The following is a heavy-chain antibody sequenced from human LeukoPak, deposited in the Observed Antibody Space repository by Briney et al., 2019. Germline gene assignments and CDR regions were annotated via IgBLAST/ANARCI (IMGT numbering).Heavy chain of an antibody. Sequence: PSETLSLTCSVSGGSISSYYWSWIRQPPGKGLEWIGYIYYSGSTNYNPSLKSRVTISVDTSKNQFSLKLSSVTAADTAVYYCARVAPRYYGSGSYPYYMDVWGKGTTVTISS. D-gene: IGHD3-10*01. J-gene: IGHJ6*03. V-gene: IGHV4-59*01. CDR1: GGSISSYY. CDR2: IYYSGST. CDR3: ARVAPRYYGSGSYPYYMDV.